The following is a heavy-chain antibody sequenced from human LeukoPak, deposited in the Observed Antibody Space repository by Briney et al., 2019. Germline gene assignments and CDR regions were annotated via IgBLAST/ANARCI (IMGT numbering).Heavy chain of an antibody. D-gene: IGHD2-8*01. CDR1: GFTFSSNG. Sequence: GGSLRLSCAASGFTFSSNGMNWVRQAPGKGLEWVSYISATGGTIYYADSVKGRFTISRDNAKNSLYLQMNSLRVEDTALYYCARDASTPGGMVYAIRFNAFDIWGQGTMVTVSS. CDR3: ARDASTPGGMVYAIRFNAFDI. CDR2: ISATGGTI. V-gene: IGHV3-48*04. J-gene: IGHJ3*02.